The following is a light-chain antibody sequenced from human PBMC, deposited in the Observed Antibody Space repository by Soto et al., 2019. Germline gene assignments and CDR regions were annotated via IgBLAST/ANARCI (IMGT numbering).Light chain of an antibody. CDR2: DAS. CDR1: QSVSSD. CDR3: QQRTNWPPGTWT. J-gene: IGKJ1*01. Sequence: TQSPATLSVSPGERATLSCRASQSVSSDLAWYHQKPGQAPRLLIYDASNRASGIPARFSGSGSGTDFTLSISSLEPEDFAVYFCQQRTNWPPGTWTFGQGTKVDI. V-gene: IGKV3-11*01.